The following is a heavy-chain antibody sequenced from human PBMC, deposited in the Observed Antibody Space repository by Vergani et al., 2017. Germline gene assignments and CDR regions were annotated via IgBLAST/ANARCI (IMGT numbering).Heavy chain of an antibody. J-gene: IGHJ6*02. Sequence: EVQLLESGGGLVQPGVSLTLPFSASGFPFSSYAMSCFLLVPGKGLECVSCISDSGGNTYYANSVKGRFTISRDNSKNTMYLQMNSLRADDTAVYYCAKGVYCSSTSCYEGRGYYYGMGVWGQ. CDR2: ISDSGGNT. D-gene: IGHD2-2*01. CDR3: AKGVYCSSTSCYEGRGYYYGMGV. V-gene: IGHV3-23*01. CDR1: GFPFSSYA.